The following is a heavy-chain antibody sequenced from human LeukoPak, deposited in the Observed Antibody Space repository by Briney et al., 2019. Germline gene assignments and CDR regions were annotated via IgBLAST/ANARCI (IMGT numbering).Heavy chain of an antibody. CDR1: GGSFSGYY. Sequence: SETLSLTCAVYGGSFSGYYWNWIRQPPGKGLEWIGEINHSGSTNYNPSLKSRVTISVDTSKNQFSLKLSSVTAADTAVYYCARGRSCSSTSCYGNWFDPWGQGTLVTVSS. J-gene: IGHJ5*02. D-gene: IGHD2-2*01. CDR3: ARGRSCSSTSCYGNWFDP. CDR2: INHSGST. V-gene: IGHV4-34*01.